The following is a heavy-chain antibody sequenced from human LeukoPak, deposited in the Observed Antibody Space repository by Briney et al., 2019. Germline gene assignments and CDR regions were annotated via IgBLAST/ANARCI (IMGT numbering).Heavy chain of an antibody. D-gene: IGHD6-19*01. J-gene: IGHJ4*02. CDR1: GGTFSSYA. CDR2: IIPIFGTA. CDR3: ARDLGQWLVLPYYFDY. V-gene: IGHV1-69*05. Sequence: GASVKVTCKASGGTFSSYAISWVRQAPGQGLEWMGGIIPIFGTANYAQKFQGRVTMTTDTSTSTAYMELRSLRSDDTAVYYCARDLGQWLVLPYYFDYWGQGTLVTVSS.